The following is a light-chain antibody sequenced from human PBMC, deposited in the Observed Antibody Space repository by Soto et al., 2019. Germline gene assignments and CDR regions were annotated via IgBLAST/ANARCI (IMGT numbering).Light chain of an antibody. V-gene: IGKV1-27*01. CDR3: LTHNGAPGT. CDR1: QGINNY. CDR2: SES. J-gene: IGKJ1*01. Sequence: DIQMTQSPSSLSASVGDRVTITGRASQGINNYLAWFQQKPGKVPQLLIYSESTLQSGVPSRFSGSGSGTDCTRTISSLQPEDVATYYSLTHNGAPGTCGHGNKVEIK.